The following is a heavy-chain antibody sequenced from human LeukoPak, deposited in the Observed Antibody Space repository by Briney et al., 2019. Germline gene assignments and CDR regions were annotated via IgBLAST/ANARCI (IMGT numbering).Heavy chain of an antibody. Sequence: GGSLRLSCATSGFNFSDSRMTWVRQAPGKGLQWVANINRDGTEKHSLDSIEGRFTISRDNRKKSLYLQMNSLRPQDTAVYFCVRGDWYFESWGQGALVTVSS. D-gene: IGHD2-21*01. CDR2: INRDGTEK. CDR3: VRGDWYFES. V-gene: IGHV3-7*04. J-gene: IGHJ4*02. CDR1: GFNFSDSR.